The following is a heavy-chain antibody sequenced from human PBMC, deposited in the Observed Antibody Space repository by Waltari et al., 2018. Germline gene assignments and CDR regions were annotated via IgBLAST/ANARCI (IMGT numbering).Heavy chain of an antibody. D-gene: IGHD2-2*01. V-gene: IGHV7-4-1*02. Sequence: QVHPVQSGSGWKKPGALVKVSCKAYGYRFTNYANNWVRQAPGQGLELMGWITTNTGNPTYTQGFTRRFVFSLDTSVSTAYLQINDLKAEDTAIYYCAREVVPAAKIVVNWFDPWGQGTQVTVSS. CDR1: GYRFTNYA. CDR3: AREVVPAAKIVVNWFDP. CDR2: ITTNTGNP. J-gene: IGHJ5*02.